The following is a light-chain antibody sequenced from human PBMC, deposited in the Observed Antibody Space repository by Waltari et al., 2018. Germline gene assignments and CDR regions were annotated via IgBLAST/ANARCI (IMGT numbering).Light chain of an antibody. CDR2: WNH. Sequence: QSVLTQAPSASGTPGQTVTISCFGSRSNIGNSYVYWYQHLPGTSPKLLIYWNHQRPSGIPDRFSASKADTSASLIITGLRPEEEADYFCAAWLERLSGWVFGGGTKLTVL. CDR1: RSNIGNSY. J-gene: IGLJ3*02. V-gene: IGLV1-47*01. CDR3: AAWLERLSGWV.